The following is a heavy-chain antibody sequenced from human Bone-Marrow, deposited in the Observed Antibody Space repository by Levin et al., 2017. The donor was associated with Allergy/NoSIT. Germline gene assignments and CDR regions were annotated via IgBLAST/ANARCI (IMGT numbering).Heavy chain of an antibody. D-gene: IGHD3-10*02. J-gene: IGHJ4*02. CDR1: GFTVNNTY. CDR3: ARNVPVTDLGY. CDR2: IYSVGST. Sequence: LSLPCAASGFTVNNTYMTWVRQAPGKGLEWVSLIYSVGSTYYADSVKGRFTISRDSSKNTVYLQMNNLRAEDTAVYYCARNVPVTDLGYWGQGTLVTVSS. V-gene: IGHV3-53*01.